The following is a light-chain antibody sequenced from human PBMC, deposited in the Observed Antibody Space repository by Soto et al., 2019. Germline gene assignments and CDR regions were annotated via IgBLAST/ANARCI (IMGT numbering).Light chain of an antibody. Sequence: QSALTQPASVSGSPGQSITISCTGSSSVVGSYNLVSWYQQHPGKAPKLMIFEVTNRPSGVSNRFSGSKSGNTASLTISGLQAEDEADYYCCSSAGSDTSVFGGGTKLTVL. CDR1: SSVVGSYNL. CDR3: CSSAGSDTSV. J-gene: IGLJ3*02. V-gene: IGLV2-23*02. CDR2: EVT.